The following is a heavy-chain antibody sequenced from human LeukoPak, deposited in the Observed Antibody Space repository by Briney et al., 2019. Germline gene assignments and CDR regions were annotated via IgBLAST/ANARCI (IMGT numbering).Heavy chain of an antibody. D-gene: IGHD3-16*02. V-gene: IGHV3-30*18. J-gene: IGHJ5*02. CDR1: GFTFSSYG. CDR3: AKDSGDYVWGSYRPSNWFDP. CDR2: ISYDGSNK. Sequence: GGSLRLSCAASGFTFSSYGMHWVRQAPGKGLHRVAVISYDGSNKYYADSVKGRFTISRDNSKNTLYLQMNSLRAEDTAVYYCAKDSGDYVWGSYRPSNWFDPWGQGTLVTVSS.